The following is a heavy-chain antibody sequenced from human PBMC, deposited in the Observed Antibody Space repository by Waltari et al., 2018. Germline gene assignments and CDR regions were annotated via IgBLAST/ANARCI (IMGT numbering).Heavy chain of an antibody. Sequence: EVEMVESGGASVKPGESLRLPCVDSGFTFPPAWLTWVRQVPGRGLEWSGLIQSKDRGEATDFAAPVKGRFSISRDDSRNTVSLQMNNLKAEDTGIYYCTTLDAPWGGWGQGTLVTVSS. V-gene: IGHV3-15*02. CDR1: GFTFPPAW. J-gene: IGHJ4*02. CDR2: IQSKDRGEAT. CDR3: TTLDAPWGG. D-gene: IGHD7-27*01.